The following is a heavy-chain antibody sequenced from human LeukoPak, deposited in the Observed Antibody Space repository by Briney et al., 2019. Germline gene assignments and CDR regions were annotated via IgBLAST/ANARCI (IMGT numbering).Heavy chain of an antibody. CDR3: ARAGAYCGGDCYLNYYYCYYMDV. Sequence: ASVKVSCKASGCTFTSYDINWVRQATGQGLEWMGWMNPNSGNTGYAQKFQGRVTITRNTSISTAYMELSSLRSEDTAVYYRARAGAYCGGDCYLNYYYCYYMDVWGKGTTVTVSS. CDR1: GCTFTSYD. V-gene: IGHV1-8*03. CDR2: MNPNSGNT. J-gene: IGHJ6*03. D-gene: IGHD2-21*01.